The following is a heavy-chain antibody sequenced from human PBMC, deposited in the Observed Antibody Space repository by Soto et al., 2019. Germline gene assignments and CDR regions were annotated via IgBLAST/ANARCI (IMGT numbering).Heavy chain of an antibody. Sequence: SETLSLTCTVSGGSISSYYWSWIRQPPGKGLEWIGYINYSGSTNYNPSLKSRVTISVDTSKNQFSLKLSSVTAADTAVYYCARSYSSSQIYYYYYMDVWGKGTTVTVSS. V-gene: IGHV4-59*12. CDR2: INYSGST. CDR3: ARSYSSSQIYYYYYMDV. D-gene: IGHD6-13*01. J-gene: IGHJ6*03. CDR1: GGSISSYY.